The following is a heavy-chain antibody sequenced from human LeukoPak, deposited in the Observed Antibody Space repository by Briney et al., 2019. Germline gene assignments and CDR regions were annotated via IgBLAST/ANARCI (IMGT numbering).Heavy chain of an antibody. Sequence: GASVKVSCKASGYTFTGYYMHWVRQAPGQGLEWMGWISAYNGNTNYAQKLQGRVTMTTDTSTSTAYMELRSLRSDDTAVYYCAKSSGSFYGGDYYYYYMDVWGKGATVTVSS. CDR3: AKSSGSFYGGDYYYYYMDV. J-gene: IGHJ6*03. CDR2: ISAYNGNT. D-gene: IGHD3-10*01. V-gene: IGHV1-18*04. CDR1: GYTFTGYY.